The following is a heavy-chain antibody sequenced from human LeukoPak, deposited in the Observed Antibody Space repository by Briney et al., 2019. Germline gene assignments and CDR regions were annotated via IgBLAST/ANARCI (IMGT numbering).Heavy chain of an antibody. D-gene: IGHD3-9*01. V-gene: IGHV3-48*03. CDR2: ISSSGSTI. CDR3: ARDDILTGPSDY. Sequence: PGGSLRLSCAASGFTFSSYEMNWVRQAPGKGLEWVSYISSSGSTIYYADSVKGRFTISRDNAKNSLYLQMNSLRAEDTAVYYCARDDILTGPSDYWGQGTLVTVSS. J-gene: IGHJ4*02. CDR1: GFTFSSYE.